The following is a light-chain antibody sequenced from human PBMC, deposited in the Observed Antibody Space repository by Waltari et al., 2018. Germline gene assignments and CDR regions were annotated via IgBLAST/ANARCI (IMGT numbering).Light chain of an antibody. CDR1: SSDLGAYKH. CDR3: TSFTSSATWV. CDR2: EVS. J-gene: IGLJ3*02. Sequence: QSALTQPASVSGSPGQSITISCTGTSSDLGAYKHVSWYQQHPGKAPKLMIYEVSNRPSGVSNRFSGSKSGNTASLTISGLQADDESHYYCTSFTSSATWVFGGGTKVTVL. V-gene: IGLV2-14*01.